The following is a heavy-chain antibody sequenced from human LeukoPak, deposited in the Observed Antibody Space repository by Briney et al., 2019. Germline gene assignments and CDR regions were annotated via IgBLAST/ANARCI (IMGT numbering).Heavy chain of an antibody. CDR2: IKQDGSEK. Sequence: GGSLRLSCAASGFTFSNYWMSWVRQAPGKGLEWVAKIKQDGSEKYYVDSVKGRFTISRDNAKNSLYLQMNSLRAEDTAVHYCARALLSTAGLFDYWGQGTLVSVSS. V-gene: IGHV3-7*01. CDR3: ARALLSTAGLFDY. D-gene: IGHD3-16*02. CDR1: GFTFSNYW. J-gene: IGHJ4*02.